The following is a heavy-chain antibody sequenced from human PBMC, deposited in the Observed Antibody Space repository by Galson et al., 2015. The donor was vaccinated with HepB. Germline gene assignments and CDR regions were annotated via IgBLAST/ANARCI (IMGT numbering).Heavy chain of an antibody. Sequence: SVKVSCKASGYTFTSYGISWVRQAPGQGLEWMGWISAYNGNTNYAQKLQGRVTMTTDTSTSTAYMELRSLRSDDTAVYYCAMERRDRGRVRYGMDVWGQGTTVTVSS. V-gene: IGHV1-18*04. CDR2: ISAYNGNT. J-gene: IGHJ6*02. CDR1: GYTFTSYG. CDR3: AMERRDRGRVRYGMDV. D-gene: IGHD1-1*01.